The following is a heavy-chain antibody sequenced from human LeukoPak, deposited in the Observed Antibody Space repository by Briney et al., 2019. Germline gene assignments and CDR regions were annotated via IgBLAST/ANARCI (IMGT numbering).Heavy chain of an antibody. V-gene: IGHV3-7*01. D-gene: IGHD5-12*01. CDR2: IKQDGSEK. CDR3: ARTVATLGRRSHCAFDN. Sequence: GGSLRLFCAASGFTFNRYWMRWLRRAPGKGLEWVEHIKQDGSEKYYVDSVKGRFTISRDNAKNSLYLQMNSLRAEDTAVYYCARTVATLGRRSHCAFDNWGQGTMVTVSS. CDR1: GFTFNRYW. J-gene: IGHJ3*02.